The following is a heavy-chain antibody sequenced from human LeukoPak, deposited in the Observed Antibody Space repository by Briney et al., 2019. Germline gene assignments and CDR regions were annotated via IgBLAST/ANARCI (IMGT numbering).Heavy chain of an antibody. D-gene: IGHD3-22*01. Sequence: SGPTLVNPTQTLTLTCTFSGFSLRTRGVGVGWIRQPPGKALEWLALIYWDDDKRYSPSLKSRLTITKDTSKNQVVLEMTNADPVDTATYYCARLYYYDSTGNYRPFDYWGQGALVTVSS. CDR3: ARLYYYDSTGNYRPFDY. J-gene: IGHJ4*02. CDR2: IYWDDDK. CDR1: GFSLRTRGVG. V-gene: IGHV2-5*02.